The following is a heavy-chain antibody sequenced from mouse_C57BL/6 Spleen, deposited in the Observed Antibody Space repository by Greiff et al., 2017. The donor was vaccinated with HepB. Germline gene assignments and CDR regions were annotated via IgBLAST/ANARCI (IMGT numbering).Heavy chain of an antibody. Sequence: QVQLQQPGTELVKPGASVKLSCKASGYTFTSYWMHWVKQRPVQGLEWIGNINPSNGGTNYNEKFKSKATLTVDKSSSTAYMQLSSLTSEECAVYHREIHSCSFDVSGELTPASVSP. J-gene: IGHJ1*01. CDR1: GYTFTSYW. V-gene: IGHV1-53*01. CDR3: EIHSCSFDV. CDR2: INPSNGGT. D-gene: IGHD5-1-1*01.